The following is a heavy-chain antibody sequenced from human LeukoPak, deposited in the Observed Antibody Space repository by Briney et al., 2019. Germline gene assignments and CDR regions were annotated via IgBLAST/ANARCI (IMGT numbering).Heavy chain of an antibody. D-gene: IGHD3-3*01. V-gene: IGHV1-18*01. CDR3: ARDMADYDFWSGYEYFQH. J-gene: IGHJ1*01. Sequence: GASVKVSCKASGYTFTSYGISWVRQAPGQGLEWMGWISAYNGNTNYAQKLQGRVTMTTDTSTSTAYMELRSLRSDDTAVYYCARDMADYDFWSGYEYFQHWGQGTLVTVSS. CDR2: ISAYNGNT. CDR1: GYTFTSYG.